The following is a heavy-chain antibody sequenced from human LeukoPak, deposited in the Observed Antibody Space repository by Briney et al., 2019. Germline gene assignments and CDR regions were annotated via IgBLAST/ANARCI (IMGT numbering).Heavy chain of an antibody. Sequence: GGSLRLSCAASGFTFSSYAMHWVRQAPGKGLEWVAVISYDGSNKYYADSVKGRFTISRDNSKNTLYLQMNSLRAEDTAVYYCAKANSSFPPPQFDYWGQGTLVTVSS. D-gene: IGHD6-13*01. V-gene: IGHV3-30*04. CDR3: AKANSSFPPPQFDY. CDR2: ISYDGSNK. J-gene: IGHJ4*02. CDR1: GFTFSSYA.